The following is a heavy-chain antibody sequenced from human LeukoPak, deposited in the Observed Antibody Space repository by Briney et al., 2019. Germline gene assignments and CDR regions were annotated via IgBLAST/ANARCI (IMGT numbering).Heavy chain of an antibody. V-gene: IGHV1-2*02. J-gene: IGHJ4*02. Sequence: ASVRVSCKASGYTFTHQYMHWVRQAPGQGLEWMGWINPDSGGTNYAQQFQGRVTMTRDMSIRTAYMELTRLRSDDTAVYYCARARIGGYSSTLPYWGQGALVTVSS. CDR1: GYTFTHQY. D-gene: IGHD6-19*01. CDR3: ARARIGGYSSTLPY. CDR2: INPDSGGT.